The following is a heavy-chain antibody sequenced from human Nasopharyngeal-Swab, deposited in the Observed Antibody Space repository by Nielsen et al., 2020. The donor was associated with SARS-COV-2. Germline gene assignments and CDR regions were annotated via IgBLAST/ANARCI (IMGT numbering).Heavy chain of an antibody. V-gene: IGHV4-34*01. J-gene: IGHJ6*02. D-gene: IGHD3-22*01. Sequence: SETLSLTCAVYGGSFSGHQWSWVRQTPGKGLEWIGAVTHGGGTNSNPSLKRRVTISVATSKNQFSLKLTSVTAADTAVYYCARGGAGVVASPVLGLGPFYYYHIMDVWGQGTTVTVSS. CDR3: ARGGAGVVASPVLGLGPFYYYHIMDV. CDR2: VTHGGGT. CDR1: GGSFSGHQ.